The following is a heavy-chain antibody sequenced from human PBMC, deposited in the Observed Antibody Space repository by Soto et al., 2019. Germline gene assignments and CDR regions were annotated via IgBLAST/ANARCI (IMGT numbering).Heavy chain of an antibody. CDR2: IWYDGSLQ. CDR3: ANLWGDGYNLGQDYNGMDV. J-gene: IGHJ6*02. CDR1: GFSFENYG. Sequence: QVQMVESGGGVVQPGRSLRLSCAASGFSFENYGMHWVRQAPGRGLEWVASIWYDGSLQYYAAAVKGRFTISRDDSMNTRYLEMNGLRAEDTAVYYCANLWGDGYNLGQDYNGMDVWGQGTTVSVSS. D-gene: IGHD5-12*01. V-gene: IGHV3-33*06.